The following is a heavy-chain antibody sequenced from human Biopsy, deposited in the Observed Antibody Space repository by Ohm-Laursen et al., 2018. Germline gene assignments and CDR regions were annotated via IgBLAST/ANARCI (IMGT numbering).Heavy chain of an antibody. Sequence: FLITSFAASWFPFPSYYINLVPPAPREGVGWVSFISSGSSPIYYADSVKGRFTISRDDAKNSLYLQMNSLRAEDTAVYYCARGRTGGWGQGTLVTVSS. CDR1: WFPFPSYY. V-gene: IGHV3-48*01. CDR3: ARGRTGG. CDR2: ISSGSSPI. J-gene: IGHJ4*02. D-gene: IGHD1/OR15-1a*01.